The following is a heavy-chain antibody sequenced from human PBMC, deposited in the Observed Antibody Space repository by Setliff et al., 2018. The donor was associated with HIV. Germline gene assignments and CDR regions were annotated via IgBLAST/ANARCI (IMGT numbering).Heavy chain of an antibody. CDR1: GGSIDNYY. Sequence: TLSLTCIVSGGSIDNYYWNWVRQPPGKGPEWIGNMCHTENGVTTNQNPSLKSRIVMYLDRAENEFSLSLFSATTADTAVYYCARDRGSGWYGYFQQWGQGSQVTVSS. CDR3: ARDRGSGWYGYFQQ. J-gene: IGHJ1*01. CDR2: MCHTENGVTT. V-gene: IGHV4-59*01. D-gene: IGHD6-19*01.